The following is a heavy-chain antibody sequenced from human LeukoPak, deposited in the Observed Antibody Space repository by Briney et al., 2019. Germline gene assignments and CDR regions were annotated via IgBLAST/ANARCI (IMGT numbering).Heavy chain of an antibody. CDR2: IHSDGTGT. CDR1: GFTFSSYW. CDR3: AKATYYYDSSTRTRFDY. J-gene: IGHJ4*02. Sequence: SGGSLRLSCVAPGFTFSSYWMHWVRQAPGKGLVWVSRIHSDGTGTSYADSVKGRFTISRDNAKNTLYLQMNSLRAEDTAVYYCAKATYYYDSSTRTRFDYWGQGTLVTVSS. D-gene: IGHD3-22*01. V-gene: IGHV3-74*01.